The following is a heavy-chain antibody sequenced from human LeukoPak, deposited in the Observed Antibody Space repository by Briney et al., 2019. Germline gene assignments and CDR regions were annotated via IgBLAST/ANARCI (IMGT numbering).Heavy chain of an antibody. D-gene: IGHD4-11*01. V-gene: IGHV3-7*01. Sequence: ANIKQDGSGKYYVDSVKGRFTISRDNAKNSLYLQMNSLRAEDTAVYYCARVPDSNWAFDYWGQGTLVTVSS. CDR2: IKQDGSGK. CDR3: ARVPDSNWAFDY. J-gene: IGHJ4*02.